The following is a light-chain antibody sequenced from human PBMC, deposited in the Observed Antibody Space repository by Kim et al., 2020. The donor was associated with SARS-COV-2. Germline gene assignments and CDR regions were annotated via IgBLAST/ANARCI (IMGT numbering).Light chain of an antibody. Sequence: SSELTQDPAVSVALGQTVRITCQGDSLRSYYANWYQQKAGQAPIPVIYGKDNRPSGIPDRFSGSSSGNTASLTITGAQAEDEADYYCNSRDSNDNVVFGGGTSLTVL. J-gene: IGLJ2*01. CDR1: SLRSYY. CDR3: NSRDSNDNVV. V-gene: IGLV3-19*01. CDR2: GKD.